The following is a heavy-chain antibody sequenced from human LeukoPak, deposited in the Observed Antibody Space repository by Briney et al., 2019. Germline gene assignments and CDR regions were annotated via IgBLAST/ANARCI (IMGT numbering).Heavy chain of an antibody. V-gene: IGHV1-2*02. J-gene: IGHJ4*02. CDR1: GYTFTGYY. CDR3: ARVQGYCSSTSCYPDTNFDY. D-gene: IGHD2-2*01. Sequence: ASVKVSCKASGYTFTGYYMHCVRQASGQGLECMGWINPNSGGTNYAQKFQGRVTMTRDTSISTAYMELSRLRSDDTAVYYCARVQGYCSSTSCYPDTNFDYWGQGTLVTVSS. CDR2: INPNSGGT.